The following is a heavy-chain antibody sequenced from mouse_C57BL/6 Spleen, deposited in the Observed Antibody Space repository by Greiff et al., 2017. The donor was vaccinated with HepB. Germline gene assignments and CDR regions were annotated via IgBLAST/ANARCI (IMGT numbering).Heavy chain of an antibody. CDR1: GYTFTDYY. Sequence: EVQLQQSGPELVKPGASVKISCKASGYTFTDYYMNWVKQSHGKSLEWIGDINPNNGGTSYNQKFKGKATLTVDKSSSTAYMELRSLTSEDSAVYYCARKGIIYYDYDGAWFAYWGQGTLVTVSA. J-gene: IGHJ3*01. D-gene: IGHD2-4*01. V-gene: IGHV1-26*01. CDR2: INPNNGGT. CDR3: ARKGIIYYDYDGAWFAY.